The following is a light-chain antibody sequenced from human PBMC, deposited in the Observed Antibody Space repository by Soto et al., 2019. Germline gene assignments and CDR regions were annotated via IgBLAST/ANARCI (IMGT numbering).Light chain of an antibody. CDR1: QSISSN. V-gene: IGKV3-15*01. J-gene: IGKJ5*01. CDR2: RTS. CDR3: QQYSNLIT. Sequence: TRAPYALCSSVGDRVTITCRASQSISSNLAWYQQKPGQAPRLLMFRTSSRATGFPARFSGSGSGTEFTVSIISLQSEEFATYICQQYSNLITGGQGTRLEIK.